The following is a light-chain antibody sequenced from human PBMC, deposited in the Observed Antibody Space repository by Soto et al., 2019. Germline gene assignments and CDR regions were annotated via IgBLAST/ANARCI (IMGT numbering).Light chain of an antibody. CDR1: QSVSSNY. CDR2: GAS. CDR3: QHYGSSPPIT. Sequence: EIVLTQSPGTLSLSPGERATLSCRSSQSVSSNYLAWYQQKPAQAPRLLIYGASSRATGIPDRFSGSGPGTDFTLTISRLEPEDFVVYYCQHYGSSPPITFGQGTRLEIK. V-gene: IGKV3-20*01. J-gene: IGKJ5*01.